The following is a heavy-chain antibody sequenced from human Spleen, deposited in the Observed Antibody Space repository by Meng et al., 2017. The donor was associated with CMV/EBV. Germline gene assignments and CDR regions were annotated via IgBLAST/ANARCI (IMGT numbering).Heavy chain of an antibody. CDR1: GGTFSSCA. CDR2: IIPIFGTA. CDR3: ASSTSMNVHWFDP. D-gene: IGHD2-2*01. J-gene: IGHJ5*02. Sequence: KASGGTFSSCAISWVRQAPGQGLEWKGGIIPIFGTAKYAKKFQGRVTITTDESTSTAYMELSSLRSEDTAVYYCASSTSMNVHWFDPWGQGTLVTVSS. V-gene: IGHV1-69*05.